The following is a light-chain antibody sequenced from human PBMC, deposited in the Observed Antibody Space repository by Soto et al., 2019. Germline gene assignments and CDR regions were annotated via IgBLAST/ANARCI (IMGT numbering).Light chain of an antibody. Sequence: EVVMTQSPAPLSVSPGERATLSCRASQTVSRNLAWYQQRPGQAPRILIYDISNRATGVPARFSGSGSETEFTLTIRSLQSEDFAVYFCQQYNNWPSLGQGTRLEIK. CDR1: QTVSRN. V-gene: IGKV3-15*01. CDR2: DIS. CDR3: QQYNNWPS. J-gene: IGKJ5*01.